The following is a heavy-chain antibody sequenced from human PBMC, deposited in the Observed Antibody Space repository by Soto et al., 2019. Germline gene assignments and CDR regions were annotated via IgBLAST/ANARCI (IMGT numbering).Heavy chain of an antibody. V-gene: IGHV1-69*13. J-gene: IGHJ6*02. CDR1: GGTFSSYA. CDR2: IIPIFGTA. CDR3: ARGGLRNYYYYYGMDV. Sequence: SVKVYCKASGGTFSSYAISWVRQATGQGLEWMGGIIPIFGTANYAQKFQGRVTITADESTSTAYMELSSLRSEDTAVYYCARGGLRNYYYYYGMDVWGQGTTVTVS. D-gene: IGHD4-17*01.